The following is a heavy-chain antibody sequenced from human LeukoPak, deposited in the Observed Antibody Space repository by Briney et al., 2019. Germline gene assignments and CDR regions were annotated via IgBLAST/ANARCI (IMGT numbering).Heavy chain of an antibody. D-gene: IGHD3-22*01. Sequence: SETLSLTCTVSGGSISSSSYYWGWIRQPPGKGLEWIGSIYYSGSTYYNPSLKSRVTISVDTSKNQFPLKLSSVTAADTAVYYCARLGHYYDSSGYPDYWGQGTLVTVSS. CDR1: GGSISSSSYY. V-gene: IGHV4-39*01. CDR2: IYYSGST. CDR3: ARLGHYYDSSGYPDY. J-gene: IGHJ4*02.